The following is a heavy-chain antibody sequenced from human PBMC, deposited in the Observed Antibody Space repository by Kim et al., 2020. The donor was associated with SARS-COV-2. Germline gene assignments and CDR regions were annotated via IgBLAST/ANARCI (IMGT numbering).Heavy chain of an antibody. D-gene: IGHD6-13*01. V-gene: IGHV4-39*01. J-gene: IGHJ6*02. CDR1: GGSISSSSYY. CDR2: IYYSGST. Sequence: SETLSLTCTVSGGSISSSSYYWGWIRQPPGKGLEWIGSIYYSGSTYYNPSLKSRVTISVDTSKNQFSLKLSSVTAADTAVYYCARRYSSSWYQKRVYYYYYGMDVWGQGTTVTVSS. CDR3: ARRYSSSWYQKRVYYYYYGMDV.